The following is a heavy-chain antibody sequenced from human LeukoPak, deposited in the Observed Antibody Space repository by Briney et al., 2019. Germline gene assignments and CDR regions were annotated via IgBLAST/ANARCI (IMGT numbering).Heavy chain of an antibody. V-gene: IGHV1-8*01. Sequence: GASVKVSCKASGYTFTSYDINWVRQATGQGLEWMGWMNPHSGNTGNAQKFQGRVTMTRNTSISTAYMELSSLRSEDTAVYYCARALRFLEWLSFKANYYMDVWGKGTTVTVSS. J-gene: IGHJ6*03. CDR1: GYTFTSYD. D-gene: IGHD3-3*01. CDR2: MNPHSGNT. CDR3: ARALRFLEWLSFKANYYMDV.